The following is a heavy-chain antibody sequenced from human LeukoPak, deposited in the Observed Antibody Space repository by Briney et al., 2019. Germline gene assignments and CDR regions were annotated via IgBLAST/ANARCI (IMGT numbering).Heavy chain of an antibody. Sequence: NPSETLSLTCAVYGGSFSGYYWSWIRQPPGKGLEWIGEINHSGSTNYNPSLKSRVTISVDTSKSQFSLKLSSVTAADTAVYYCARTKSLSYGSHFDYWGQGTLVTVSS. J-gene: IGHJ4*02. V-gene: IGHV4-34*01. CDR3: ARTKSLSYGSHFDY. D-gene: IGHD5-18*01. CDR2: INHSGST. CDR1: GGSFSGYY.